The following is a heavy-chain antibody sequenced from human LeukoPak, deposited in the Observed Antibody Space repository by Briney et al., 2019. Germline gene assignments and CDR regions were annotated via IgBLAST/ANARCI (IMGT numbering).Heavy chain of an antibody. CDR1: GFTFSSYD. CDR2: IDTAGGK. J-gene: IGHJ2*01. CDR3: AREGFCGGDCPGYFDL. Sequence: GGSLRLSCAASGFTFSSYDMHWVRHTTGKGLEWVSAIDTAGGKYYPDSVKGRFTISRENAKNSFYLQMNSLRAGDTAVYFCAREGFCGGDCPGYFDLWGRGTLVTVSS. V-gene: IGHV3-13*04. D-gene: IGHD2-21*02.